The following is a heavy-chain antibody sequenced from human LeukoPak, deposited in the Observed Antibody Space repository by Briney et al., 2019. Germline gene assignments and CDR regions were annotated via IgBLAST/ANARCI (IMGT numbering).Heavy chain of an antibody. D-gene: IGHD1-26*01. V-gene: IGHV1-69*13. J-gene: IGHJ6*02. CDR3: AVLSLGATVGMDV. Sequence: SVKVSCKASGGTFISYAISWVRQAPGQGLEWMGGIIPIFGTANYAQKFQGRVTITADESTSTAYMELSSLRSEDTAVYYCAVLSLGATVGMDVWGQGTTVTVSS. CDR1: GGTFISYA. CDR2: IIPIFGTA.